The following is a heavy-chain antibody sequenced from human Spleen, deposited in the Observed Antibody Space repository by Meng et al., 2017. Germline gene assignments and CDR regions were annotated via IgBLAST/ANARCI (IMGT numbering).Heavy chain of an antibody. V-gene: IGHV4-4*02. CDR2: IYHTGTT. Sequence: QVHLQESGPGLVKPSGTLSLTCAVSGDSISSINWWSWVRQPPGKGLEWNGEIYHTGTTNYNPSLESRVTISVDTSKHQFSLKMKSVTAADTAVYYCASQSVTAIPFDYWGPGALVTVSS. CDR1: GDSISSINW. J-gene: IGHJ4*02. D-gene: IGHD2-21*02. CDR3: ASQSVTAIPFDY.